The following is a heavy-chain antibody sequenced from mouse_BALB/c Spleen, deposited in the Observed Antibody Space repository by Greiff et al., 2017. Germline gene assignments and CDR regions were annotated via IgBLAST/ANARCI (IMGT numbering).Heavy chain of an antibody. D-gene: IGHD2-4*01. J-gene: IGHJ3*01. CDR3: ARQTGGYYDYDRFAY. CDR1: GFTFSSYG. Sequence: EVNVVESGGDLVKPGGSLKLSCAASGFTFSSYGMSWVRQTPDKRLEWVATISSGGSYTYYPDSVKGRFTISRDNAKNTLYLQMSSLKSEDTAMYYCARQTGGYYDYDRFAYWGQGTLVTVSA. V-gene: IGHV5-6*01. CDR2: ISSGGSYT.